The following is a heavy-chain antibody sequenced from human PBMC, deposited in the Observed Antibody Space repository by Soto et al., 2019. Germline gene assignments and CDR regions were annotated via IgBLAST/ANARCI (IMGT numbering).Heavy chain of an antibody. J-gene: IGHJ6*02. D-gene: IGHD6-13*01. V-gene: IGHV4-34*01. Sequence: QVQLQQWGAGLLKHSETLSLTCAVYGGSFSGYYWSWIRQPPGTGLEWIGEINHSGSTNYNPSLKSRVTISVDTSKNQFALKLSSVTAADTAVYYCARGRGSSWLSYYYGMDVWGQGTTVTVSS. CDR1: GGSFSGYY. CDR2: INHSGST. CDR3: ARGRGSSWLSYYYGMDV.